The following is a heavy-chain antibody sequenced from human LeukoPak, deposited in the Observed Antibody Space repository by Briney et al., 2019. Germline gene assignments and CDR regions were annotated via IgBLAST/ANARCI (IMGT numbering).Heavy chain of an antibody. J-gene: IGHJ5*02. D-gene: IGHD2-15*01. CDR1: GGSISSSSYY. CDR3: ARLRLLSNWFDP. Sequence: SDTVSLTCTVSGGSISSSSYYWGWIRQPPGKGLEWIGSIYYSGSTYYNPSGQSRVTLSVDTSKNLSSLKLRSVTAADTAVYYCARLRLLSNWFDPWGQGTLVTVSS. CDR2: IYYSGST. V-gene: IGHV4-39*07.